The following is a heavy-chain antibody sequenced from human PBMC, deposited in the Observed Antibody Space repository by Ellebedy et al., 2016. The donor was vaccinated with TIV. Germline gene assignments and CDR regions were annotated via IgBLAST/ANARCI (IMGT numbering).Heavy chain of an antibody. J-gene: IGHJ2*01. CDR2: TGST. V-gene: IGHV3-53*01. D-gene: IGHD6-6*01. CDR1: GFTFNNHA. CDR3: AREAGISSFTHWYIDL. Sequence: GESLKISCEASGFTFNNHAVSWVRQAPGKGLEWISGTGSTFSADSVQGRFTVSRDNSKQMVYLQMNSLTSEDTGVYYCAREAGISSFTHWYIDLWGRGTLVIVSS.